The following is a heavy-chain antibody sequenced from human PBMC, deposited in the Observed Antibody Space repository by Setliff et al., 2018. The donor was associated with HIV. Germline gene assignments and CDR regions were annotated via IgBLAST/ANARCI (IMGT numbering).Heavy chain of an antibody. V-gene: IGHV3-64*02. J-gene: IGHJ4*01. CDR1: GFTFSNYA. CDR3: AKDGISGGAYPPYYFDY. D-gene: IGHD2-15*01. Sequence: PGGSLRLSCAASGFTFSNYAMHWVRQAPGKALEYVSAISTDGDGTYYADSVKGRFTISRDNSKNTLYLQMNRLRVEDTAVYYCAKDGISGGAYPPYYFDYWGHGTLVTVSS. CDR2: ISTDGDGT.